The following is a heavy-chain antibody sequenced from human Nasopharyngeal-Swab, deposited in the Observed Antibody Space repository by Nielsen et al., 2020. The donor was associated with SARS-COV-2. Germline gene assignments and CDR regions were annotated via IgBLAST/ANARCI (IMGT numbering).Heavy chain of an antibody. D-gene: IGHD6-19*01. CDR3: AKNRWGSSGWFEIDY. V-gene: IGHV3-23*01. J-gene: IGHJ4*02. CDR2: FSGSGGSP. Sequence: GESLKISCAASGFTFSTYAVSWVRQAPGKGLEWVSVFSGSGGSPYYADSVKGRFTISGDNSKNTLYLQMNSLRAEDTAVYYCAKNRWGSSGWFEIDYWGQGTLVTVSS. CDR1: GFTFSTYA.